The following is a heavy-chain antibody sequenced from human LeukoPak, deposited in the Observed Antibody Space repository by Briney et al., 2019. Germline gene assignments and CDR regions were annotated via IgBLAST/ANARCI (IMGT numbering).Heavy chain of an antibody. CDR1: GFTFSSYE. V-gene: IGHV3-48*03. Sequence: GGSLRLSCAASGFTFSSYEMNWVRQAPGKGLEWVSYISSSGSTIYYADSVKGRFTISRDNAKNSLYLQMNSLRAEDTAVYYCARDPYLGEGAPGDYWGQGTLVTVSS. CDR3: ARDPYLGEGAPGDY. CDR2: ISSSGSTI. D-gene: IGHD1-26*01. J-gene: IGHJ4*02.